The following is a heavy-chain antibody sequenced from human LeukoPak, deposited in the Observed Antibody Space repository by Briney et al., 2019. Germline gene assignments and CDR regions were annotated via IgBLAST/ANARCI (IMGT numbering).Heavy chain of an antibody. V-gene: IGHV3-48*03. D-gene: IGHD3-10*02. CDR1: GFTFISYE. J-gene: IGHJ6*04. CDR2: IGISGSTI. CDR3: AELGITMIGGV. Sequence: GGSLRLSCAASGFTFISYEMNWGRQAPGRRLEWVSYIGISGSTIYYADWVKGRFTISRDNAKNSLYLQMNSLRAEDTAVYYCAELGITMIGGVWGKGTTVTISS.